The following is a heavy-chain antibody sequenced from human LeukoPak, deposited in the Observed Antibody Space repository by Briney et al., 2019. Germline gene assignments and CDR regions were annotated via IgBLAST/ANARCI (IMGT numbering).Heavy chain of an antibody. CDR2: ISGSGGST. J-gene: IGHJ4*02. CDR1: GFTFSSYA. Sequence: PGGSLRLSCAASGFTFSSYAMSWVRQAPGKGLEWVSAISGSGGSTYYADSVKGRFTISRDNSKNTLYLQMNSLRAEDTAIYFCAKANWVSNADAVWWGQGTQVTVSS. CDR3: AKANWVSNADAVW. D-gene: IGHD1-1*01. V-gene: IGHV3-23*01.